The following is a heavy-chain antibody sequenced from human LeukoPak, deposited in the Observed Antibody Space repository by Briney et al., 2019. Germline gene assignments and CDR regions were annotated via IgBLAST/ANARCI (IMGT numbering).Heavy chain of an antibody. CDR2: MNPNSGNT. CDR1: GYTFITYD. CDR3: ARGVRSGDFDL. D-gene: IGHD1-14*01. J-gene: IGHJ4*02. Sequence: ASVRVSCKASGYTFITYDINWVRQATGQGLEWMGKMNPNSGNTGYAQKFQARVTMTSNTSITTAYMEVSSLRSEDTAVYYCARGVRSGDFDLWGQGTLVTVSS. V-gene: IGHV1-8*01.